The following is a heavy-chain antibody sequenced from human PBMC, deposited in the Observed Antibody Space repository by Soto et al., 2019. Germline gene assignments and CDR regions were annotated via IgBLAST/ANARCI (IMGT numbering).Heavy chain of an antibody. Sequence: GGSLRLSCAASGFTFSSYAMSWVRQAPGKGLEWVSAISGSGGSTYYADSVKGRFTISRDNSKNTLYLQMNSLRAEDTAVYYCAKLSGYHTNPYSFDYWGQGTLVTVSS. CDR2: ISGSGGST. CDR3: AKLSGYHTNPYSFDY. CDR1: GFTFSSYA. J-gene: IGHJ4*02. V-gene: IGHV3-23*01. D-gene: IGHD5-12*01.